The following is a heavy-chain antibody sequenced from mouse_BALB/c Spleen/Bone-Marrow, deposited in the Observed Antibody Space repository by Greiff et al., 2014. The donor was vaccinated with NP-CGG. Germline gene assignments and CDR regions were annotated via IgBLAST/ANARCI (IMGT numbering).Heavy chain of an antibody. V-gene: IGHV2-2*02. CDR1: DFSLSSYG. CDR2: IWSGGST. J-gene: IGHJ2*01. CDR3: ARNHRGYYFDY. D-gene: IGHD3-1*01. Sequence: QVQLQQSGPGLVQPSQSLSITCTVSDFSLSSYGVHWVRQSPGKGLEWLGVIWSGGSTDYNAAFISRLTISKDNSKSQVFFKMTSLQANDTAIYYCARNHRGYYFDYWGQGTTLTVSS.